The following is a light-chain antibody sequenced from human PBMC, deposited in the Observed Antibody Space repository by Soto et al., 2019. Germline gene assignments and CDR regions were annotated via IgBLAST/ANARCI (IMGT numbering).Light chain of an antibody. Sequence: EIVLTQSPGTLSLSPVEEATLSFSASQSVDSNYLAWYQQKPGQAPRLLIYDASSRAPGIPDRFSGSGSGTDFALTISRLEPEDFAVYYCQQYGTSTGTFGQGTKVDIK. CDR1: QSVDSNY. CDR2: DAS. V-gene: IGKV3-20*01. CDR3: QQYGTSTGT. J-gene: IGKJ1*01.